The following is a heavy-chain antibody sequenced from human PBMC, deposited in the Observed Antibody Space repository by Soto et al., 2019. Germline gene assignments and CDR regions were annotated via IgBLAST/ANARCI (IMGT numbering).Heavy chain of an antibody. Sequence: EVQLLQSGGGLVQPGGSLILSCMASGFPSSTYGFSTYAMTWVRQPPGKGLEWVSVITGSGSHSYYADSVKGRFTISRDNSRNTLFLQMDSLRADDTAVYFCAKGTSSEFLLSFDDWGHGTLVTVSS. D-gene: IGHD3-10*01. V-gene: IGHV3-23*01. J-gene: IGHJ4*01. CDR2: ITGSGSHS. CDR1: GFPSSTYGFSTYA. CDR3: AKGTSSEFLLSFDD.